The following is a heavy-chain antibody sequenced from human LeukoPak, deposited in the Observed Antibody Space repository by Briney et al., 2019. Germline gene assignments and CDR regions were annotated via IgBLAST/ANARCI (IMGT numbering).Heavy chain of an antibody. CDR2: MSYDGSNK. V-gene: IGHV3-30*04. D-gene: IGHD3-10*02. J-gene: IGHJ6*04. CDR1: GFTFSSYA. CDR3: AELGITMIGGV. Sequence: GGSLRLSCAASGFTFSSYAMHWVRQAPGKGLEWVAVMSYDGSNKYYADSVKGRFTISRDNAKNSLYLQMNSLRAEDTAGYYCAELGITMIGGVWGKGTTVTISS.